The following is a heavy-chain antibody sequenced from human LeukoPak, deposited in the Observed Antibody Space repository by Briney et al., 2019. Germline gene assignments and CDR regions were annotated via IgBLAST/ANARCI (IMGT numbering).Heavy chain of an antibody. CDR3: ARHTHYFDTSGYRLDY. J-gene: IGHJ4*02. D-gene: IGHD3-22*01. Sequence: LETLSLTCTVSGGSISSSSYYWGWIRQPPGKGLEWIGSIYYSGNTYYNPSLKSRVTISVDTSKNQFSLKLTSVTAADTAVYYCARHTHYFDTSGYRLDYWGQGTLVTVSS. CDR2: IYYSGNT. V-gene: IGHV4-39*01. CDR1: GGSISSSSYY.